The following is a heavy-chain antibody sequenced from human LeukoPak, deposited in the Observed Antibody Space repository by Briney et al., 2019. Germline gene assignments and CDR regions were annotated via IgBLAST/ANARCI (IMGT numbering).Heavy chain of an antibody. CDR3: ARAMMVVANLWGVFDY. CDR2: ISGSGGDT. V-gene: IGHV3-23*01. Sequence: GGSLRLSCAASGFTFSNYAMSWVRQAPGKGLEWVSAISGSGGDTYYADSVKGRFTISRDNSKNTLYVQLNSLRAEDTAVYYCARAMMVVANLWGVFDYWGQGTLVTVSS. CDR1: GFTFSNYA. J-gene: IGHJ4*02. D-gene: IGHD3-22*01.